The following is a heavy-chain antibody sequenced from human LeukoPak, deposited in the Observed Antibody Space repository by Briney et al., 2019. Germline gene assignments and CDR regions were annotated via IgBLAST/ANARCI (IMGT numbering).Heavy chain of an antibody. CDR1: GFTFSSYS. V-gene: IGHV3-21*01. D-gene: IGHD3/OR15-3a*01. CDR2: ISSSSSYI. Sequence: GGSLRLSCAASGFTFSSYSMNWVRQAPGKGLEWVSSISSSSSYIYYADSVKGRFTISRDNAKNSLYLQMNSLRAEDTAVYYCARLDWSRIFDYWGQGTLVTVSS. CDR3: ARLDWSRIFDY. J-gene: IGHJ4*02.